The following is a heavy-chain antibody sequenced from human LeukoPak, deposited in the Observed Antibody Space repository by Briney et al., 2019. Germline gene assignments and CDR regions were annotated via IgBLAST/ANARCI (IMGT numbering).Heavy chain of an antibody. CDR1: GFTFSSYS. CDR3: ARDSVYYDSSGNAFDI. CDR2: ISSSSSYI. V-gene: IGHV3-21*01. J-gene: IGHJ3*02. Sequence: PGGSLRLSCAASGFTFSSYSMNWVRQAPGKGLEWVSSISSSSSYIYYADSVKGRFTISRDNAKNSLYLQMNSLRAEDTAVYYCARDSVYYDSSGNAFDIWGQGTMVTVSS. D-gene: IGHD3-22*01.